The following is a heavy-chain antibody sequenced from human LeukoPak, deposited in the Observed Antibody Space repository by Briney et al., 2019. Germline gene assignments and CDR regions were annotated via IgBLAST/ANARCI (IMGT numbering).Heavy chain of an antibody. CDR1: GITVTDYF. V-gene: IGHV1-2*02. CDR3: AGHSSSSDGWFDP. D-gene: IGHD6-6*01. CDR2: INPHNGGT. J-gene: IGHJ5*02. Sequence: GASVTVSSKASGITVTDYFIHWVRQAPGHGLEWMGWINPHNGGTNYAQKFRGRVTMTRDTSINTVYMELTRLTSDDTAIYYCAGHSSSSDGWFDPWGQGTLVTVSS.